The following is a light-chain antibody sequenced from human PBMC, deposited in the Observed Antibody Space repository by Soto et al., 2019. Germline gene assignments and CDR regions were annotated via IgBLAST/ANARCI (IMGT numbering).Light chain of an antibody. J-gene: IGKJ2*01. Sequence: EIVITQSPATLSVSPGERVTLSCRASESLSTYLAWYQQKPGQAPRLLIYGASTKATGIPARFSGSGSATDFTLTISTLQSEDFAVYYCQSYNDWPFTFGQGTKLEI. CDR3: QSYNDWPFT. V-gene: IGKV3-15*01. CDR2: GAS. CDR1: ESLSTY.